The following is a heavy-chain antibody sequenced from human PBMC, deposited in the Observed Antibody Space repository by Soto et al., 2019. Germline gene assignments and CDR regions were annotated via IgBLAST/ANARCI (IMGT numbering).Heavy chain of an antibody. Sequence: GGSLRLSCAASGFTFDDYAMHWVRQAPGKGLEWVSGISWNSGSIGYADSVKGRFTISRDNAKNSLYLQMNSLRAEDTALYYCAKFEGRHYYMDVWGKGTTVTVSS. CDR2: ISWNSGSI. CDR3: AKFEGRHYYMDV. CDR1: GFTFDDYA. V-gene: IGHV3-9*01. J-gene: IGHJ6*03.